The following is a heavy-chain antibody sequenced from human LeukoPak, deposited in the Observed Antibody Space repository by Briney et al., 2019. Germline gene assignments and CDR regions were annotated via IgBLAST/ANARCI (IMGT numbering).Heavy chain of an antibody. CDR1: GGSISSSSYS. D-gene: IGHD3-3*01. CDR2: IYYSGST. V-gene: IGHV4-39*01. CDR3: ARLSDFWSGYYFDY. Sequence: SETLSLTCTVSGGSISSSSYSWGWIRQPPGKGLEWIGSIYYSGSTYYNPSLKSRVTISVDTSKNQFSLKLSSVTAADTAVYYCARLSDFWSGYYFDYWGQGTLVTVSS. J-gene: IGHJ4*02.